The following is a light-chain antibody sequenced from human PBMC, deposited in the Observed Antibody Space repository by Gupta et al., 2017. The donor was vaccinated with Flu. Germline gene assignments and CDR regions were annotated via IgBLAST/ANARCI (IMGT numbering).Light chain of an antibody. Sequence: QFVLTQPPSASGTPGPRATISCSGSNSNIGSNTVNWYQQLPGTAPKLLIYSNNQRPSGVPDRFTGSKSGTSASLAISGLQSEDEADYYCAAWDDSLNSYVFGTGTKVTVV. CDR2: SNN. J-gene: IGLJ1*01. CDR3: AAWDDSLNSYV. CDR1: NSNIGSNT. V-gene: IGLV1-44*01.